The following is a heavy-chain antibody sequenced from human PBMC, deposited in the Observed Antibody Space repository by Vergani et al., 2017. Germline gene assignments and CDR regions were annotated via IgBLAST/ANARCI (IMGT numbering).Heavy chain of an antibody. CDR3: AKVGSVRGYSGYDYFDY. J-gene: IGHJ4*02. V-gene: IGHV3-23*01. CDR1: GFTFSSYA. D-gene: IGHD5-12*01. CDR2: ISGSGGST. Sequence: EVQLLESGGGLVQPGGSLRLSCAASGFTFSSYAMSWVRQAPGKGLEWVSAISGSGGSTYYADSVKGRFTISRDNSKNTLYLQMNSLRADDTAVYYCAKVGSVRGYSGYDYFDYWGQGTLVTVSS.